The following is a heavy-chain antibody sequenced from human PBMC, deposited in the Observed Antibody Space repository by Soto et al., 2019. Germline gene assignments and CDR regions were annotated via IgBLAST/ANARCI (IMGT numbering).Heavy chain of an antibody. J-gene: IGHJ2*01. CDR1: GGSISSGGYY. CDR3: ASELGDSSGYYRYWYFDL. Sequence: QVQLQESGPGLVKPSPTLSLTCTVSGGSISSGGYYWGWIRQHPGKGLEGIGYIYYSASTYYKPSLKSRVTISVDTSKNQFSLKRSSVTAADTAVYYCASELGDSSGYYRYWYFDLWGRGTLVTVSS. V-gene: IGHV4-31*03. CDR2: IYYSAST. D-gene: IGHD3-22*01.